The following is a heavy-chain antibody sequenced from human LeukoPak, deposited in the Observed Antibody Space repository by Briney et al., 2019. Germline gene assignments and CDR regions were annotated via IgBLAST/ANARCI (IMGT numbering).Heavy chain of an antibody. Sequence: GGSLRLSCAASGFTFSSYAMHWVRQAPGKGLEWVAVISHDGSNKYYADSVKGRFTISRDNSKNTLYLQMNSLRAEDTAVYYCASCITMIVVVITDPGFDYWGQGTLVTVSS. CDR3: ASCITMIVVVITDPGFDY. V-gene: IGHV3-30-3*01. D-gene: IGHD3-22*01. J-gene: IGHJ4*02. CDR1: GFTFSSYA. CDR2: ISHDGSNK.